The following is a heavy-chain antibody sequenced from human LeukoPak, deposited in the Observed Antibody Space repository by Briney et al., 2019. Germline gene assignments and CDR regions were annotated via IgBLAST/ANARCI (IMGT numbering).Heavy chain of an antibody. D-gene: IGHD3-10*01. CDR1: GFTFSSYA. CDR3: ARGLRGSGSPYYYYYMDV. V-gene: IGHV3-48*04. Sequence: PGGSLRLSCAASGFTFSSYAMTWVRQAPGKGLEWVSYISSSSSTIYYADSVKGRFTISRDNAKNSLYLQMNSLRAEDTAVYYCARGLRGSGSPYYYYYMDVWGKGTTVTVSS. CDR2: ISSSSSTI. J-gene: IGHJ6*03.